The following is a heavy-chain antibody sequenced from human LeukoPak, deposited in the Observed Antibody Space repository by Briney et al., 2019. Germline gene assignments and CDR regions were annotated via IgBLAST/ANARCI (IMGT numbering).Heavy chain of an antibody. Sequence: GGSLRLSCAASGFTLSSYSMNWVRQAPGKGLEWVSSIRSSSSYIYYADSVKGRFTISRDNAKNSLYLQMNSLRAEDTAVYYCARDGGEDIVLMVYSRNWGQGTLVTVSS. CDR3: ARDGGEDIVLMVYSRN. D-gene: IGHD2-8*01. J-gene: IGHJ4*02. V-gene: IGHV3-21*01. CDR2: IRSSSSYI. CDR1: GFTLSSYS.